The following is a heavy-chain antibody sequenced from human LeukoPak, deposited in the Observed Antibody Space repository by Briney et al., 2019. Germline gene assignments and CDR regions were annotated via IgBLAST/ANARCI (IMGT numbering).Heavy chain of an antibody. Sequence: PGGSLRLSCAASGFTFSSNYMSWVRQAPGKGREGGSVIYSGGSTYYADSVKARFTISRDNSKNTLYLQMNSLRAEDTAVYYCARGSRIAVAGLFDYWGQGTLVTVSS. D-gene: IGHD6-19*01. CDR1: GFTFSSNY. J-gene: IGHJ4*02. CDR3: ARGSRIAVAGLFDY. V-gene: IGHV3-66*01. CDR2: IYSGGST.